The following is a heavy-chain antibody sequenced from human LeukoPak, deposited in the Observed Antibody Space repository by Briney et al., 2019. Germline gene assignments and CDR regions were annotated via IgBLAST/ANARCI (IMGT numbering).Heavy chain of an antibody. CDR2: IYYTGNT. CDR1: GGSISSGGYS. V-gene: IGHV4-30-4*07. J-gene: IGHJ4*02. D-gene: IGHD3-10*01. CDR3: ARERYYYGSGSYLEY. Sequence: SETLSLTCTLSGGSISSGGYSWSWIRQPPGKGLEWIGYIYYTGNTYYNPSLKSRVTISGDTSKNQFSLKLSSVTAADTAVYYCARERYYYGSGSYLEYWGQGTLVTVSS.